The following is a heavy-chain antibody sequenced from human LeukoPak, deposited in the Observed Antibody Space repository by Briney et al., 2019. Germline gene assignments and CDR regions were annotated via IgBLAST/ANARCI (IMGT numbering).Heavy chain of an antibody. V-gene: IGHV4-59*01. D-gene: IGHD3-10*01. J-gene: IGHJ5*02. CDR1: GGSLSSYY. Sequence: SETLSLTCTVSGGSLSSYYWSWIRQPPGKGLEWIGYIYYSGSTNYNPSLKSRVTISVDTSKNQFSLKLSSVTAADTAVYYCASQIYYGSGNWFDPWGQGTLVTVSS. CDR2: IYYSGST. CDR3: ASQIYYGSGNWFDP.